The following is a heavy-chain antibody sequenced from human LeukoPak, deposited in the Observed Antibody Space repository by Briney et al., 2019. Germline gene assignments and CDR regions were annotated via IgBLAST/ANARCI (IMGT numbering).Heavy chain of an antibody. CDR1: VGSIDSYH. CDR2: IYYTGST. D-gene: IGHD2-2*01. Sequence: SETLSLICTVSVGSIDSYHWSWIRQPPGKGLEWIGYIYYTGSTEYHPSLKSRVTISLDTSKNQFSLKLTSVTAADTAVYYCARVYQSAEYYFDYWGQGNLVSVSS. V-gene: IGHV4-59*01. J-gene: IGHJ4*02. CDR3: ARVYQSAEYYFDY.